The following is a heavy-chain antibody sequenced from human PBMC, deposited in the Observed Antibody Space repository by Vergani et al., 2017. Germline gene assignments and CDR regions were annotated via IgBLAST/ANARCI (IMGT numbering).Heavy chain of an antibody. V-gene: IGHV1-2*02. CDR1: GYTFTGYY. Sequence: QVQLVQSGAEVKKPGASVKVSCKASGYTFTGYYMHWVRQAPGQGLEWMGWINPNSGGTNYEQKFQGRVTMTRDTSISTAYMELSRLRSADTAVYYCAREDIVATIAYYYYGMDVWGQGTTVTVSS. CDR2: INPNSGGT. J-gene: IGHJ6*02. CDR3: AREDIVATIAYYYYGMDV. D-gene: IGHD5-12*01.